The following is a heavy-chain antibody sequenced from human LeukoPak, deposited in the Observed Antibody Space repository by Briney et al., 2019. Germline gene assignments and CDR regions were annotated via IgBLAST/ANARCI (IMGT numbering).Heavy chain of an antibody. Sequence: ASVKVSCKTSGYTFSDYYIHWVRQAPGQGLEWMAWINPNSGDTNYAQKFQGWVTMTRDTSISTAYMELSRLRSDDTAVYYCARGAAAGIRAFDIWGQGTMVTVSS. D-gene: IGHD6-13*01. CDR2: INPNSGDT. J-gene: IGHJ3*02. CDR3: ARGAAAGIRAFDI. V-gene: IGHV1-2*04. CDR1: GYTFSDYY.